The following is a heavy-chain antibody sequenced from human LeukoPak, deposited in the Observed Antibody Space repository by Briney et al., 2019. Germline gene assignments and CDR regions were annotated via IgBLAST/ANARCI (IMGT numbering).Heavy chain of an antibody. D-gene: IGHD3-22*01. CDR3: AKEGRMIVVGNYYYMDV. V-gene: IGHV3-33*06. J-gene: IGHJ6*03. CDR2: IWFDGSKK. Sequence: PGRSLRLSCAPSGFTFSSYAMHWVRQAPGKGLEWVAVIWFDGSKKYYADSVKGQFTISRDTSKKTLYLQMNSLRAEDTAVYYCAKEGRMIVVGNYYYMDVWGKGTTVTVSS. CDR1: GFTFSSYA.